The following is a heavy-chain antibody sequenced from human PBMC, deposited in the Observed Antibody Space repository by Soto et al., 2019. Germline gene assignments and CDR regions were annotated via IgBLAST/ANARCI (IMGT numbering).Heavy chain of an antibody. V-gene: IGHV3-13*01. J-gene: IGHJ3*02. Sequence: GGSLRLSWAASGFSFTSYDTHWVSQSTGRGLEGVSAVGPCGDSYYTDSVKGRFTISREKAKSSLYLQMNRLRLEDTAVYFFVREDFDRCGWRLLDIWGKRPMVPLS. CDR1: GFSFTSYD. CDR2: VGPCGDS. CDR3: VREDFDRCGWRLLDI. D-gene: IGHD6-19*01.